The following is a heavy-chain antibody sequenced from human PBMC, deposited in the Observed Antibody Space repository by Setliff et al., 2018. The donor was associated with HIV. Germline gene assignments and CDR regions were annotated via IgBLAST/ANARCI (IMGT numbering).Heavy chain of an antibody. Sequence: SETLSLTCTVSGGSISGFHWSWIRQSPGKGLEWIGYIYTGGSTNYNPSLKSRVTISVDTSKSQFSLKLNSVTAADTAVYYCARADLGPRYMDVWGKGTTVTVSS. D-gene: IGHD3-16*01. V-gene: IGHV4-4*08. CDR3: ARADLGPRYMDV. CDR2: IYTGGST. CDR1: GGSISGFH. J-gene: IGHJ6*03.